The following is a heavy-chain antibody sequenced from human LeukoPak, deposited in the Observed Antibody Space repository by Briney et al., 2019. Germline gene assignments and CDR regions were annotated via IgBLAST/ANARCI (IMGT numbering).Heavy chain of an antibody. Sequence: SETLSLTCTVSGGSISSYYWSWIRQPPGKGLEWIGYIYYSESTNYNPSLKSRVTISVDTSKNQFSLKLSSVTAADTAVYYCARVHGDYVRNWFDPWGQGTLVTVSS. D-gene: IGHD4-17*01. V-gene: IGHV4-59*01. CDR1: GGSISSYY. J-gene: IGHJ5*02. CDR2: IYYSEST. CDR3: ARVHGDYVRNWFDP.